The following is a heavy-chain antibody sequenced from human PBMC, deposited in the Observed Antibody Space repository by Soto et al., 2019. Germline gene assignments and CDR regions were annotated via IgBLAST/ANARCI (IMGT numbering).Heavy chain of an antibody. CDR2: IYYSGST. J-gene: IGHJ4*02. Sequence: PSETLSLTCAVSGGSISSSNWWSWVRQPPGKGLEWIGYIYYSGSTYYNPSLKSRVTISVETSKNQFSMKLTSVTASDTAVYYCARNAITMIVVVTTSFDYWAQRTLVTVSS. CDR1: GGSISSSNW. CDR3: ARNAITMIVVVTTSFDY. D-gene: IGHD3-22*01. V-gene: IGHV4-4*02.